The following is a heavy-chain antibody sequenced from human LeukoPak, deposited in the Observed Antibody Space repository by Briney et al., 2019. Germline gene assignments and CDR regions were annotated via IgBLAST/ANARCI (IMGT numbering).Heavy chain of an antibody. Sequence: SETLSLTCTVSGGFISSYYWSWIRQPPGKGLEWIGYIYYSGSTNYSPSLKSRVTISVDTSKNQFSLKLSSVTAADTAVYYCASGTDYSGYALPFDYWGQGTLVTVSS. CDR3: ASGTDYSGYALPFDY. D-gene: IGHD5-12*01. J-gene: IGHJ4*02. CDR1: GGFISSYY. CDR2: IYYSGST. V-gene: IGHV4-59*01.